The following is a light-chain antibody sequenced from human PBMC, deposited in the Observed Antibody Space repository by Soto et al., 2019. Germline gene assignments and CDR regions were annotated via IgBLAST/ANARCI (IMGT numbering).Light chain of an antibody. Sequence: QLVLTQPPSVSGAPGQRVTISCTGTSANIGTYYEVHWYQQLPGTAPKLLIYANHNRPSGVPDRFSGSKSGTSASLAITGLRTEDEADYYCQSFDDNLRDWVFGGGTKLTVL. J-gene: IGLJ3*02. CDR1: SANIGTYYE. V-gene: IGLV1-40*01. CDR2: ANH. CDR3: QSFDDNLRDWV.